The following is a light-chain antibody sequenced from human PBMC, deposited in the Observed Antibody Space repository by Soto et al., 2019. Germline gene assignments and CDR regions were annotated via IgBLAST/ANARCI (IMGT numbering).Light chain of an antibody. CDR3: QQYYNWPLT. Sequence: EIVMTQSPATLSVSPGERATLFCRASQSVSSYLAWYQQKPGQAPRLLIYGPSTRATGIPARFSGSGSGTEFTLTVNSLQSEDFAVYYCQQYYNWPLTFGGGTKVDIK. V-gene: IGKV3-15*01. J-gene: IGKJ4*01. CDR1: QSVSSY. CDR2: GPS.